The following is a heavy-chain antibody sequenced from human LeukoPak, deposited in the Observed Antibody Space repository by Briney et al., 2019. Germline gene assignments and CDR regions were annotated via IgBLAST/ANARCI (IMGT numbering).Heavy chain of an antibody. D-gene: IGHD7-27*01. Sequence: GGSPRLSCAASGFPFSSFEMNWVRQAPGKGLEWISYIDTSSSTMYYADSVMGRFTISRDNAKESLYLQMNSLRDEDTAVYYCAREDDSWGPNNLDLWGQGTMVTVSS. V-gene: IGHV3-48*02. J-gene: IGHJ3*01. CDR3: AREDDSWGPNNLDL. CDR2: IDTSSSTM. CDR1: GFPFSSFE.